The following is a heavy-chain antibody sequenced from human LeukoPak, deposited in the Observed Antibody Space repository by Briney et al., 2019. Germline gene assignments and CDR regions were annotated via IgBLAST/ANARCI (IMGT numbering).Heavy chain of an antibody. V-gene: IGHV3-9*01. Sequence: GRSLRLSCAASGFTFDDYAMHWVRQAPGKGLEWVSGISWNSGSMGYADSVKGRFTISRDNAKNSLYLQMNSLRAEDTALYYCAKDILGDFDYWGQGTLVTVSS. J-gene: IGHJ4*02. CDR2: ISWNSGSM. CDR1: GFTFDDYA. CDR3: AKDILGDFDY.